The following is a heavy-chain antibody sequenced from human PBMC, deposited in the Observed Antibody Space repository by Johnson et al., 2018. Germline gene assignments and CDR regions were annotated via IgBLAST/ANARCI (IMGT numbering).Heavy chain of an antibody. D-gene: IGHD6-6*01. CDR3: ARPRYSSSSGAMDV. V-gene: IGHV4-34*01. Sequence: QVQLQQWGAGLLKPSETLSLTCAVYGGSFSGYYWSWIRQHPGKGLEWIGEINHSGSTNYNPALKSRVTISVNTSKNHFSLKLSSVTAADTAVYYCARPRYSSSSGAMDVWGKGTTVTVSS. CDR2: INHSGST. CDR1: GGSFSGYY. J-gene: IGHJ6*03.